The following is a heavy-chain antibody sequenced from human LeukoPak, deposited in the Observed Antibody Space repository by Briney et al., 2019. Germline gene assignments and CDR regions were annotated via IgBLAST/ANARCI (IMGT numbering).Heavy chain of an antibody. Sequence: PSETLSLTCTVSGGSISSGGYYWSWIRQHPGKGLEWIGYIYYSGSTYYNPSLKSRVTISVDTSKNQFSLKLSSVTAADTAVYYCAGDPVGYSSVSPQIWGQGTLVTVSS. J-gene: IGHJ4*02. CDR1: GGSISSGGYY. V-gene: IGHV4-31*03. D-gene: IGHD6-25*01. CDR3: AGDPVGYSSVSPQI. CDR2: IYYSGST.